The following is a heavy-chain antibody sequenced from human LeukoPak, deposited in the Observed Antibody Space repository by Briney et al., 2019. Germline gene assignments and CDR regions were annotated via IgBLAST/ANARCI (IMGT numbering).Heavy chain of an antibody. CDR2: ISWNSGSI. CDR3: AKESGAVTGSFDY. J-gene: IGHJ4*02. D-gene: IGHD6-19*01. Sequence: SGGSLRLSCAASGFTFDDYAMHWVRQAPGKGLEWVSGISWNSGSIGYADSVKGRFTISRDNAKNSLYLQMNSLRAEDTALYYCAKESGAVTGSFDYWGQGTLVTVSS. V-gene: IGHV3-9*01. CDR1: GFTFDDYA.